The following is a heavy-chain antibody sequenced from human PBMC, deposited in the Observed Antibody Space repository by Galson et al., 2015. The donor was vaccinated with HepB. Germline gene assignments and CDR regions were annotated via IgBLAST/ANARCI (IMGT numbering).Heavy chain of an antibody. V-gene: IGHV4-39*01. CDR2: FYYTGAT. Sequence: ETLSLTCAVSGGSISSSSYYWGWLRQPPGKGLEWIGSFYYTGATHYNPSLKSRVTIAGDTSKNQFSLELNSVTAADPAVYYCARVHNPASTVDLIDYWGQGTLVTVSS. CDR1: GGSISSSSYY. D-gene: IGHD1-1*01. J-gene: IGHJ4*02. CDR3: ARVHNPASTVDLIDY.